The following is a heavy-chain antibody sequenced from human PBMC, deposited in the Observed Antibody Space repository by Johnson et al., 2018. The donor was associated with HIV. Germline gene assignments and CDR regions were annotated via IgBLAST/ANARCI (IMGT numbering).Heavy chain of an antibody. CDR1: GFTFSSYW. V-gene: IGHV3-7*05. Sequence: VQLVESGGGLVQPGGSLRLSCAASGFTFSSYWMSWVRQAPGKGLEWVANIKQDGSEKYYVDSVKGRFTISRDNAKNSLYLQMNSLRAEDTAVYYCARDVKYYDTSGYHSDAFDIWGQGTMVIVSS. J-gene: IGHJ3*02. D-gene: IGHD3-22*01. CDR2: IKQDGSEK. CDR3: ARDVKYYDTSGYHSDAFDI.